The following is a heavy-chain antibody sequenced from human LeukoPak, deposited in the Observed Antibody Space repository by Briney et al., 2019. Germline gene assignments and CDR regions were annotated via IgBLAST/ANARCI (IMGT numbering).Heavy chain of an antibody. CDR2: MNPNSGNT. Sequence: GASVKVSCKASGYTFTSYDINWVRQATGQGLEWMGWMNPNSGNTGYAQKFQGRVTMTRNTSISTAYMELSSLRSEDTAVYYCAGEGPAKRGYSYGPLDDYWGQGTLVTVSS. V-gene: IGHV1-8*01. J-gene: IGHJ4*02. D-gene: IGHD5-18*01. CDR3: AGEGPAKRGYSYGPLDDY. CDR1: GYTFTSYD.